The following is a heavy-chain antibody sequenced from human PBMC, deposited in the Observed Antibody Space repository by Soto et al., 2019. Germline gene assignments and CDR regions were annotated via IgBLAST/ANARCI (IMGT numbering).Heavy chain of an antibody. CDR3: SRGILV. J-gene: IGHJ4*02. D-gene: IGHD5-18*01. CDR1: GGSINSGGYC. CDR2: ISYGGST. Sequence: QVQLQESGPGLVKPSQTLSLTCTVSGGSINSGGYCWSWIRQHPGKGLDWIGCISYGGSTSYNPSLKSRVTISVDTSKNQVSLKLTSGTAADTAVYYCSRGILVWGQGALITVSS. V-gene: IGHV4-31*03.